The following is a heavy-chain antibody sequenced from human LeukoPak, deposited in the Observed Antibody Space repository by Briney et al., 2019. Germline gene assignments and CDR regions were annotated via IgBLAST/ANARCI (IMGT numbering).Heavy chain of an antibody. J-gene: IGHJ4*02. V-gene: IGHV4-34*01. CDR2: INHSGST. D-gene: IGHD4-23*01. Sequence: SETLSLTCAVYGGSFSGYYWSWIRQPPGKGLEWIGEINHSGSTNYNPSLKSRVTISVDTSKNQFSLKLSSVTAADTAVNYCARDYGGNSGFDYWGQGTLVTVSS. CDR1: GGSFSGYY. CDR3: ARDYGGNSGFDY.